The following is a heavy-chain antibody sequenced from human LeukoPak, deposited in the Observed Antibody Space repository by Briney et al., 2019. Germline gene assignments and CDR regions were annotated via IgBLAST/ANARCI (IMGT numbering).Heavy chain of an antibody. Sequence: GGSLRLSCAASGFSVSSNYMSWVRQAPGKGLEWVSVIYIGGDTYYAHSVKGRFTISRDNFNNTLYLRMNSLRAEDTAIYYCARGASGYSSNLDYWGQGTLVTVSS. CDR3: ARGASGYSSNLDY. CDR1: GFSVSSNY. CDR2: IYIGGDT. V-gene: IGHV3-53*01. J-gene: IGHJ4*02. D-gene: IGHD6-13*01.